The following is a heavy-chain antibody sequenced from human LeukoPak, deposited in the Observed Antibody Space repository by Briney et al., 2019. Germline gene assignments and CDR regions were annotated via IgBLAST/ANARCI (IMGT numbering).Heavy chain of an antibody. Sequence: PGRSLRLSCAASGITLRSYGMHWVRQAPGKGLGWVAVISYDGSDKYYADSVEGRFTISRDNSKNTLYLQMNSLRVEDTAVYYCAKNPPTVSGWGQGTLVTVSS. V-gene: IGHV3-30*18. CDR1: GITLRSYG. J-gene: IGHJ4*02. CDR2: ISYDGSDK. CDR3: AKNPPTVSG. D-gene: IGHD4-17*01.